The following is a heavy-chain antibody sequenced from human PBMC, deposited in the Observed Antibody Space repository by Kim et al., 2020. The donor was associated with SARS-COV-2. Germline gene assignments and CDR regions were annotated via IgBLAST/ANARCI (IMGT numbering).Heavy chain of an antibody. CDR3: ARGRELDY. CDR2: TAST. J-gene: IGHJ4*02. Sequence: TASTNYAPSLKSRVTISVDTDKNQFSLKLSSVTAADTAVYYCARGRELDYWGQGTLVTVSS. V-gene: IGHV4-59*09. D-gene: IGHD1-26*01.